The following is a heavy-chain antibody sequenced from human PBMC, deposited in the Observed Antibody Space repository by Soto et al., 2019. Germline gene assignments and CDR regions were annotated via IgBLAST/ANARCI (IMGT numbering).Heavy chain of an antibody. CDR3: ARVLGGCPNS. V-gene: IGHV1-3*01. CDR2: INAGNGNT. Sequence: ASVKVSCKASGGTFSSYTISWVRQAPGQRLEWMGWINAGNGNTKYSQKFQGRVTITRDTSASTAYMELSSLRSEDTAVYYCARVLGGCPNSGGQEPLVPVSS. CDR1: GGTFSSYT. J-gene: IGHJ5*01. D-gene: IGHD3-10*01.